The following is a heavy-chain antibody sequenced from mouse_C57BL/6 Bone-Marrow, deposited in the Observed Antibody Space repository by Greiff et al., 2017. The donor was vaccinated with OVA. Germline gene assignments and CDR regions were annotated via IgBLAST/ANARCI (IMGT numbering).Heavy chain of an antibody. Sequence: EVQLVESGGGLVKPGGSLKLSCAASGFTFSSYAMYWVRQTPEKRLEWVATISDGGSYTNYQDNVKGRFTISRDNDKTNLYLQMRHLKSEDAAMYYCARGTVVARGGFAYWGQGTLVTVSA. D-gene: IGHD1-1*01. CDR3: ARGTVVARGGFAY. J-gene: IGHJ3*01. CDR2: ISDGGSYT. CDR1: GFTFSSYA. V-gene: IGHV5-4*01.